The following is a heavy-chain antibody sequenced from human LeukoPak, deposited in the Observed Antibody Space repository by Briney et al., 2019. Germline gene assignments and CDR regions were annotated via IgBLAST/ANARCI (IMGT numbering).Heavy chain of an antibody. CDR2: MNPNSGNT. CDR3: ASLDRYAPFDY. D-gene: IGHD2-2*01. CDR1: GYTFTSYD. J-gene: IGHJ4*02. V-gene: IGHV1-8*03. Sequence: ASVKVSRKASGYTFTSYDINWVRQATGQGLEWMGWMNPNSGNTGYARKFQGRVTITRNTSISTAYMELSSLRSEDTAVYYCASLDRYAPFDYWGQGTLVTVSS.